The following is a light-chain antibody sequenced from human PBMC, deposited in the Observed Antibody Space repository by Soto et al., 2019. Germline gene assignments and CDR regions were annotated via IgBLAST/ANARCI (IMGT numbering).Light chain of an antibody. CDR1: QSVSSN. J-gene: IGKJ4*01. V-gene: IGKV3-15*01. CDR2: GAS. CDR3: QQYNNWPLT. Sequence: EIVMTQSPASLSVSPGERATLSCRASQSVSSNLAWYQQKPGQAPRLLIYGASTRATGIPARFSGSGSGTEFTLTISSLQSEDVAVYYCQQYNNWPLTFGGGTKVAIK.